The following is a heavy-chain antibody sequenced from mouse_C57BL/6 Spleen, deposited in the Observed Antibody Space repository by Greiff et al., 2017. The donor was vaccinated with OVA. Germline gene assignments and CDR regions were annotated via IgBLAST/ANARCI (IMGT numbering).Heavy chain of an antibody. CDR3: TATVAFYWYFDV. D-gene: IGHD1-1*01. V-gene: IGHV6-3*01. J-gene: IGHJ1*03. CDR2: IRLKSDNYAT. CDR1: GFTFSNYW. Sequence: EVQRVESGGGLVQPGGSMKLSCVASGFTFSNYWMNWVRQSPEKGLEWVAQIRLKSDNYATHYAESVKGRFTISRDDSKSSVYLQMNNLRAEDTGIYYCTATVAFYWYFDVWGTGTTVTVSS.